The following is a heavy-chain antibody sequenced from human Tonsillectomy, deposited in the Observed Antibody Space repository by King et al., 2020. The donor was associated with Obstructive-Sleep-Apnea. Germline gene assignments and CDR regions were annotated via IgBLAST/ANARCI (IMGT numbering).Heavy chain of an antibody. CDR3: AKGRGYNYPNWYFDF. V-gene: IGHV3-23*04. J-gene: IGHJ2*01. CDR2: ISGSGGNT. Sequence: VQLVESGGGLVPPGGSLRLSCAASGFTFSSYAMSWVRQAPGKGLEWVSTISGSGGNTYYADSVKGRFTISRDNSKNTLYLQMNSLRAEDTAVYYCAKGRGYNYPNWYFDFWGRGTLVTVSS. CDR1: GFTFSSYA. D-gene: IGHD5-18*01.